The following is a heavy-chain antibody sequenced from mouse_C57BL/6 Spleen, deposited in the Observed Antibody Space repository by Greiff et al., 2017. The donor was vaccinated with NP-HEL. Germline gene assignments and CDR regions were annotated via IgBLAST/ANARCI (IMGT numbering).Heavy chain of an antibody. CDR3: ARWEGYYSIHAMDY. D-gene: IGHD2-5*01. J-gene: IGHJ4*01. V-gene: IGHV1-64*01. CDR1: GYTFTSYW. Sequence: VQLQQPGAELVKPGASVKLSCKASGYTFTSYWMHWVKQRPGQGLEWIGMIHPNSGSTNYNEKFKSKATLTVDKSSSTAYMQRSSLTSEDSAVYYCARWEGYYSIHAMDYWGQGTSVTVSS. CDR2: IHPNSGST.